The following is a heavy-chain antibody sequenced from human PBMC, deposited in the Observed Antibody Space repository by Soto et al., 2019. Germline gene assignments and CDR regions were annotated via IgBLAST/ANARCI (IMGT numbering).Heavy chain of an antibody. CDR3: ARGLITGSHYSGGWYYFDS. J-gene: IGHJ4*02. CDR1: GESFSGYI. Sequence: PSETLSLTCAVYGESFSGYIWTWIRQTPGKGLKRIGQINPRGSASYNPSLKSRVTISLQTSNNHFSLELSSVTAADTAVYYCARGLITGSHYSGGWYYFDSWGQGTQVTVS. CDR2: INPRGSA. V-gene: IGHV4-34*01. D-gene: IGHD6-19*01.